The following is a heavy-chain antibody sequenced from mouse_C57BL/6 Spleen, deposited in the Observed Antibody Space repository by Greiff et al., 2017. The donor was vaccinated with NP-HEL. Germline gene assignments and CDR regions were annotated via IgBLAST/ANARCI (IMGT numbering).Heavy chain of an antibody. V-gene: IGHV1-26*01. CDR3: ARITTVVLDY. CDR2: INPNNGGT. CDR1: GYTFTDYY. J-gene: IGHJ2*01. D-gene: IGHD1-1*01. Sequence: EVQLQQSGPELVKPGASVKISCKASGYTFTDYYMNWVKQSHGKSLEWIGDINPNNGGTSYNQKFKGKATLTVDKSSSTAYMELRSLTSEDSAVYYCARITTVVLDYWGQGTTLTVSS.